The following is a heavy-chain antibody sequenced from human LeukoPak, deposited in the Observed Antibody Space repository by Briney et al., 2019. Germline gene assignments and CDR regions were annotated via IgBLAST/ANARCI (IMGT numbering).Heavy chain of an antibody. CDR3: VRESGYTYGL. CDR1: XX. Sequence: XXXHWVRQVPGKGLVWVSYIKSDGTTTNYADSVKGRFTISRDNAKNTLYLQMNSLRVEDTAVYYCVRESGYTYGLWGQGSLVTVSS. J-gene: IGHJ4*02. D-gene: IGHD5-24*01. V-gene: IGHV3-74*01. CDR2: IKSDGTTT.